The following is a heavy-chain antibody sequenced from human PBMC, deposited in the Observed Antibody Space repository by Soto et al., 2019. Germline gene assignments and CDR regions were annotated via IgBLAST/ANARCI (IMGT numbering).Heavy chain of an antibody. V-gene: IGHV4-61*01. D-gene: IGHD3-9*01. CDR1: GGSVSSGIYY. CDR3: ARVLRYFDP. Sequence: SETLSLTCTVSGGSVSSGIYYWSWIRQPPGKGLEWIGYIYYSGSTNYNPSLKSRVTISVDTSKNQFSLKLSSVTVADTAVYYCARVLRYFDPWGQGTLVTVSS. CDR2: IYYSGST. J-gene: IGHJ5*02.